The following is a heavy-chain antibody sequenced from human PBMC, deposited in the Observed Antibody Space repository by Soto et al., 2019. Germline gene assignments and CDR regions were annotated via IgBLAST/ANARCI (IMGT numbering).Heavy chain of an antibody. Sequence: PSETLSLTCAVYGGSFSGYYWSWIRQPPGKGLEWIGEINHSGSTNYNPSLKSRVTISVDTSKNQFSLKPSSVTAADTAVYYCARGEDSSGYSDAFDIWGQGTMVTVSS. D-gene: IGHD3-22*01. CDR2: INHSGST. CDR3: ARGEDSSGYSDAFDI. J-gene: IGHJ3*02. V-gene: IGHV4-34*01. CDR1: GGSFSGYY.